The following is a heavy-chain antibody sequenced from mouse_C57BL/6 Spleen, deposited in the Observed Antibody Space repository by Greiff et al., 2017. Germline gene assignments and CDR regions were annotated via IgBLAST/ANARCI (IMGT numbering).Heavy chain of an antibody. CDR1: GFNIKNTY. J-gene: IGHJ1*03. CDR3: ARGDYYGSSCVGDFDV. V-gene: IGHV14-3*01. Sequence: VQLQQSVAELVRPGASVKLSCTASGFNIKNTYMHWVKQRPEQGLEWIGRIDPANGNTKYAPKFQGKATITADTSSNTGYLQLSSLTSEDTAIYYCARGDYYGSSCVGDFDVWGTGTTVTVSS. D-gene: IGHD1-1*01. CDR2: IDPANGNT.